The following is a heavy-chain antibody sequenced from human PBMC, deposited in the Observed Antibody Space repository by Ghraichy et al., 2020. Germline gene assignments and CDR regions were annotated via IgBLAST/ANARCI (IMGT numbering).Heavy chain of an antibody. V-gene: IGHV4-39*01. CDR2: MHYTGST. Sequence: SETLSLTCNVSGDSVSSDSFYWGWIRQSPGKGLEWIGSMHYTGSTYRNPSIKSRVTISVDTSKNQFSLKLASVTAADTAVYYCTRHVGLTATTGIDYWGQGTLVTVSS. J-gene: IGHJ4*02. D-gene: IGHD1-20*01. CDR3: TRHVGLTATTGIDY. CDR1: GDSVSSDSFY.